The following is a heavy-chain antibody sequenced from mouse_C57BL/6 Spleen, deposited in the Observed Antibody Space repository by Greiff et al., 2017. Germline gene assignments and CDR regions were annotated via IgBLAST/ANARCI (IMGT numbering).Heavy chain of an antibody. Sequence: EVQLQQSGPELVKPGASVKISCKASGYSFTGYYMNWVKQSPEKSLEWIGEINPSTGGTTYNQKFKAKATLTVDKSSSTAYMQLKSLTSEDSAVYYCARLDDEPYWGQGTLVTVSA. CDR2: INPSTGGT. V-gene: IGHV1-42*01. CDR1: GYSFTGYY. CDR3: ARLDDEPY. J-gene: IGHJ3*01.